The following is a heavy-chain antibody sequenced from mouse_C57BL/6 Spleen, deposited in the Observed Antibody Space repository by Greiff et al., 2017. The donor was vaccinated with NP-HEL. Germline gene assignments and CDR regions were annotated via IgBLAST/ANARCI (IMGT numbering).Heavy chain of an antibody. V-gene: IGHV1-19*01. Sequence: VQLQQSGPVLVKPGASVKMSCKASGYTFTDYYMNWVKQSHGKSLEWIGVINPYNGGTSYNQKFKGKATLTVDKSSSTAYMELNSLTSEDSAVYYCARGSQSPYFDYWGQGTTLTVSS. D-gene: IGHD1-1*02. CDR2: INPYNGGT. J-gene: IGHJ2*01. CDR1: GYTFTDYY. CDR3: ARGSQSPYFDY.